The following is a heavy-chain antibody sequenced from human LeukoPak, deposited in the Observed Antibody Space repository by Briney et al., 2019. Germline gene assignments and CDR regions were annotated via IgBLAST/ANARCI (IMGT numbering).Heavy chain of an antibody. CDR1: GFTFSDYY. D-gene: IGHD3-10*01. J-gene: IGHJ6*03. CDR3: ARRVLWFGELHYMDV. Sequence: GGSLRLSCAASGFTFSDYYMSWIRQAPGKGLEWVSYISSSGSTIYYADSVKGRFTISRDNAKNSLYLQMNSLRAEDTAVYYCARRVLWFGELHYMDVWGKGTTVTISS. V-gene: IGHV3-11*01. CDR2: ISSSGSTI.